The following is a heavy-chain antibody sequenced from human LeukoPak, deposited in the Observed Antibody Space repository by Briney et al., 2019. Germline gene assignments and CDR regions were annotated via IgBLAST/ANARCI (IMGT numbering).Heavy chain of an antibody. CDR1: GFTFSNSW. CDR3: ARHVNYNRCDY. V-gene: IGHV3-7*01. CDR2: INPDGSEE. D-gene: IGHD5-24*01. J-gene: IGHJ4*02. Sequence: GGSLRLSCATSGFTFSNSWMAWVRQAPGKGLEWVANINPDGSEEYYSDSMDGRFSISRDNAKNSVYLQMNSLGAEDTAVYYCARHVNYNRCDYWGQGTLVTVSS.